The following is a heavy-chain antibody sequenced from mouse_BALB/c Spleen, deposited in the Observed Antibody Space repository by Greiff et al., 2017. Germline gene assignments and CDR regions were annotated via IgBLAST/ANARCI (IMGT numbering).Heavy chain of an antibody. Sequence: EVHLVESGGGLVQPGGSMKLSCVASGFTFSSYWMSWVRQSPEKGLEWVAEIRLKSDNYATHYAESVKGKFTISRDDSKSRLYLQMNSLRAEDTGIYYCTAYGNSFAYWGQGTLVTVSA. V-gene: IGHV6-3*01. CDR3: TAYGNSFAY. J-gene: IGHJ3*01. D-gene: IGHD2-1*01. CDR1: GFTFSSYW. CDR2: IRLKSDNYAT.